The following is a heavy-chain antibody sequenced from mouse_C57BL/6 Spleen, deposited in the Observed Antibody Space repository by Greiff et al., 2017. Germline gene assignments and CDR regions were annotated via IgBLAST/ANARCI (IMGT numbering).Heavy chain of an antibody. CDR3: ARAITTVVARRAWFAE. CDR1: GYTFTDYY. CDR2: IYPGSGNT. V-gene: IGHV1-76*01. D-gene: IGHD1-1*01. J-gene: IGHJ3*01. Sequence: QVQLQQSGAELVRPGASVKLSCKASGYTFTDYYINWVKQRPGQGLEWIARIYPGSGNTYYNEKFKGKATLTAEKSSSTAYMQLSSLTSEDSAVFFGARAITTVVARRAWFAEWGQGTLVTGSA.